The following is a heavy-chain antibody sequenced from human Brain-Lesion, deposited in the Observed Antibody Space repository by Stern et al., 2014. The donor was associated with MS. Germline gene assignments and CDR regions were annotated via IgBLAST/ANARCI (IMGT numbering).Heavy chain of an antibody. CDR1: GGSINTNNYY. CDR3: ARTGDDFGDYSLSY. V-gene: IGHV4-39*01. CDR2: IYSSGST. Sequence: VQLEESGPGLVKPSETLSLTCTVSGGSINTNNYYWGWIRQPPGKGLEWIGNIYSSGSTFYSPSLKSRVTMSVDTSKNQFPLNLSSVTAADTAVYYCARTGDDFGDYSLSYWGQGTLVTVSS. J-gene: IGHJ4*02. D-gene: IGHD4-17*01.